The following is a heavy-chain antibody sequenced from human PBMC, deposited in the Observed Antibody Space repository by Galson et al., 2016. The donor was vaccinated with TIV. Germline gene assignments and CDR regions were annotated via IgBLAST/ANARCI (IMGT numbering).Heavy chain of an antibody. V-gene: IGHV3-74*01. CDR2: INTDGTDR. CDR3: GRDPGWIRGDY. J-gene: IGHJ4*02. D-gene: IGHD2-2*03. Sequence: SLRLSCAASGFSFSNYWMHWVRQAPGKGLMWVARINTDGTDRAYVDSVRGRFSVSRDNAKNTLFLQMDSLRAEDTAVYYCGRDPGWIRGDYWGQGILVTVSS. CDR1: GFSFSNYW.